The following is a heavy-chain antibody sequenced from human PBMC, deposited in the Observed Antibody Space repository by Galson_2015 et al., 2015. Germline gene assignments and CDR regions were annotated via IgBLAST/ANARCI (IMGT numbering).Heavy chain of an antibody. D-gene: IGHD4-11*01. Sequence: WVRQAPGKGLEWVSFISSSSTYIYYADSVKGRFTISRDNAKNSLYLQMNSLRAEDTAVYYCARVDSNHGFDYWGQGTLVTVSS. V-gene: IGHV3-21*01. J-gene: IGHJ4*02. CDR3: ARVDSNHGFDY. CDR2: ISSSSTYI.